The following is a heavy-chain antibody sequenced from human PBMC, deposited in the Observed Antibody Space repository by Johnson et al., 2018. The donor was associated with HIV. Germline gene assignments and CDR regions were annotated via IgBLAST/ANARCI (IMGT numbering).Heavy chain of an antibody. CDR3: ARVQYFDWFGAFDI. Sequence: VQLVESGGGLVQPGGSLRLSCAASGFTFRSYCMSWVRQAPGQGLALVANIKQDGNENHYVGSDRGRFSIPRDNAKNSLYLQMNSLTAEDTAVYYCARVQYFDWFGAFDIWGQGTMVTVSS. D-gene: IGHD3-9*01. J-gene: IGHJ3*02. CDR2: IKQDGNEN. CDR1: GFTFRSYC. V-gene: IGHV3-7*01.